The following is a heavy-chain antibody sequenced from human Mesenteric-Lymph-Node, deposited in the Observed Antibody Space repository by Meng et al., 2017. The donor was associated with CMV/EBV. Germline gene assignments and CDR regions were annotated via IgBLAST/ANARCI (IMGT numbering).Heavy chain of an antibody. CDR1: GYTFTSYW. V-gene: IGHV5-51*01. D-gene: IGHD3-10*01. CDR2: IYPGDSDT. J-gene: IGHJ6*02. CDR3: ARRRGSGSYYNYYYGMDV. Sequence: GESLKISCKGSGYTFTSYWIAWVRQLPGKGLEWMGIIYPGDSDTRYSPSFLGQVNISADKSISTAYLQWSSLKASDTAIYYCARRRGSGSYYNYYYGMDVWGQGTTVTVSS.